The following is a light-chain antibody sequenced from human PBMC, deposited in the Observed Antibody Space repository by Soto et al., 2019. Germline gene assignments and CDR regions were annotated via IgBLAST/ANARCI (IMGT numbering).Light chain of an antibody. Sequence: EIVLTQSPATLSLSPGERATLSCRASQSVSSYLAWYQQKPGQAPRLLIYDASNRATGIPARFSGSGSGTDFTLTISRLEPEDFAVYYYQQRSNSPLTFGGGTKVEIK. CDR1: QSVSSY. CDR2: DAS. J-gene: IGKJ4*01. V-gene: IGKV3-11*01. CDR3: QQRSNSPLT.